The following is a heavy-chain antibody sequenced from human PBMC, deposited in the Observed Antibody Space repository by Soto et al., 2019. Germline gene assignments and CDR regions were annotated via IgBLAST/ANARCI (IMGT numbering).Heavy chain of an antibody. D-gene: IGHD6-13*01. J-gene: IGHJ4*02. Sequence: GGSLRLSCAASGFTFSSYGMHWVRQAPGKGLEWVAVIWYDGSNKYYADSVKGRFTISRDNSKNTLYLQMNSLRAEDTAVYYCARGLAAAGTECLDYWGQGTLVTVSS. CDR2: IWYDGSNK. CDR3: ARGLAAAGTECLDY. CDR1: GFTFSSYG. V-gene: IGHV3-33*01.